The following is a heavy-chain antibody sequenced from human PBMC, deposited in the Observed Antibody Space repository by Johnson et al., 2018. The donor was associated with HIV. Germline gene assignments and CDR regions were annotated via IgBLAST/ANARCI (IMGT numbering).Heavy chain of an antibody. J-gene: IGHJ3*02. D-gene: IGHD3-22*01. CDR1: GFTFSGYP. V-gene: IGHV3-30-3*01. CDR2: ISYDGSNK. Sequence: QVQLVESGGGVVQPGRFLRLFCAASGFTFSGYPMHWVRQAPGKGLEWVAVISYDGSNKYYADSVKGRFTISRDNSKNTLYLQMNSLRAEDTAVYYCARSRAAYYYDSSGYYSAFDIWGQGKMVTVSS. CDR3: ARSRAAYYYDSSGYYSAFDI.